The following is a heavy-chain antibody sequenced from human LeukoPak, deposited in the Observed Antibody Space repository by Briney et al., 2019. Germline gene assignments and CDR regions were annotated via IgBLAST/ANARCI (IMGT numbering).Heavy chain of an antibody. CDR1: GGSISSSSYY. CDR2: IFLSGST. CDR3: AKSFRYFDWLSMFDY. V-gene: IGHV4-39*01. J-gene: IGHJ4*02. Sequence: SETLSLTCTVSGGSISSSSYYWGWIRQPPGKGLEWIGGIFLSGSTYYNPSLKSRVTISVDTSKNQFSLKLSSVTATDTAVYYCAKSFRYFDWLSMFDYWGQGTLVTVSS. D-gene: IGHD3-9*01.